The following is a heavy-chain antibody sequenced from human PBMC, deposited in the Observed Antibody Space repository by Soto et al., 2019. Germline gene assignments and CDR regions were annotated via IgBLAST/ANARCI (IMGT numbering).Heavy chain of an antibody. CDR1: GYTFTSYY. CDR2: INPSGGST. CDR3: ARGTCSGGSCYSRAWFDP. J-gene: IGHJ5*02. Sequence: ASVKVSCKASGYTFTSYYMHWVRQAPGQGLEWMGIINPSGGSTSYAQKFQGRVTMTRDTSTSTVYMGLSSLRSEDTAVYYCARGTCSGGSCYSRAWFDPWGQGTLVTVSS. V-gene: IGHV1-46*01. D-gene: IGHD2-15*01.